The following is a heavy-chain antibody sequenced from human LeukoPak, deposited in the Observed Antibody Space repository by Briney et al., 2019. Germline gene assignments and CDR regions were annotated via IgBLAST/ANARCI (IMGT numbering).Heavy chain of an antibody. Sequence: SETLSLTRTVSGGSISSYYWSWIRQPPGKGLEWIGYIYYSGSTNYNPSLKSRVTISVDTSKNQFSLKLSSVTAADTAVYYCARGEASDCSSTSCYPDYWGQGTLVTVSS. D-gene: IGHD2-2*01. CDR3: ARGEASDCSSTSCYPDY. V-gene: IGHV4-59*08. J-gene: IGHJ4*02. CDR2: IYYSGST. CDR1: GGSISSYY.